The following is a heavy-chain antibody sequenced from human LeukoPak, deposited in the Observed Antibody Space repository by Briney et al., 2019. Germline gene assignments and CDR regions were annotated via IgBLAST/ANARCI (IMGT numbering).Heavy chain of an antibody. V-gene: IGHV3-21*01. CDR1: GFTFSGYS. J-gene: IGHJ5*02. Sequence: PGGSLRLSCAASGFTFSGYSMNWVRQAPGKGLEWVSSISSSSSYIYYADSVKGRFTISRDNAKNSLYLQMNSLRAEDTAVYYCARDTIAAAVWFDPWGQGTLVTVSS. CDR2: ISSSSSYI. CDR3: ARDTIAAAVWFDP. D-gene: IGHD6-13*01.